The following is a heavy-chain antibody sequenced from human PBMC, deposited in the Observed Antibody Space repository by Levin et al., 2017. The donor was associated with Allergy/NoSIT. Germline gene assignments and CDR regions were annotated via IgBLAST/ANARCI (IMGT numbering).Heavy chain of an antibody. D-gene: IGHD3-16*01. CDR2: ISSGGGST. J-gene: IGHJ6*03. V-gene: IGHV3-23*01. Sequence: GGSLRLSCAASGFTFSSYAMTWVRQAPGKGLEWVSGISSGGGSTYYADSVKGRFTISRDNSKNTLYLQLNSLRAEDTAVYYWPNGGKGSPPDKYSESDYGHVSESHYYMDVWDNGTTVTVSS. CDR1: GFTFSSYA. CDR3: PNGGKGSPPDKYSESDYGHVSESHYYMDV.